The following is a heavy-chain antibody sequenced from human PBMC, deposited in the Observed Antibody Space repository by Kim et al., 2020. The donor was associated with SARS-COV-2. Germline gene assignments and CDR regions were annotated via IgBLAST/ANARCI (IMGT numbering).Heavy chain of an antibody. V-gene: IGHV3-7*01. D-gene: IGHD6-19*01. J-gene: IGHJ4*02. CDR2: INQDGSVI. CDR3: ARAVAGHDGH. CDR1: GFALSSYW. Sequence: GGSLRLSCAGSGFALSSYWMHWVRQAPGKGLEWVANINQDGSVIYYVDSVKGRFTISRDNPKNSLFLQMNSLRVEDTAVYYCARAVAGHDGHWGQGTLVTVSS.